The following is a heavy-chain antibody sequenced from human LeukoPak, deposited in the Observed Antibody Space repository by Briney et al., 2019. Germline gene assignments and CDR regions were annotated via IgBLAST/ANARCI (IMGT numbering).Heavy chain of an antibody. CDR2: IYSGGST. D-gene: IGHD3-22*01. CDR1: GFTVSSNY. V-gene: IGHV3-53*01. Sequence: GGSLRLSCAASGFTVSSNYMSWVRQAPGKGLEWVPVIYSGGSTYYADSVKGRFTISRDNSKNTLYLQMNSLRAEDTAVYYCARYITRHYYDSSGYYHYFDYWGQGTLVTVSS. CDR3: ARYITRHYYDSSGYYHYFDY. J-gene: IGHJ4*02.